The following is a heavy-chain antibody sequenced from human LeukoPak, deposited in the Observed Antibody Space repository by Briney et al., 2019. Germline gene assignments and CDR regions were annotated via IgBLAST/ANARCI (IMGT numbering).Heavy chain of an antibody. CDR1: GYTFTGYY. Sequence: ASVKVSCKASGYTFTGYYMHWVRPAPGQGLEWMGWINPNSGGTNYAQKFQGRVTMTRDTSISTAYMELSRLRSDDTAVYYCARDQSGSGWYNFYYYYGMDVWGQGTTVTVSS. D-gene: IGHD6-19*01. CDR2: INPNSGGT. J-gene: IGHJ6*02. V-gene: IGHV1-2*02. CDR3: ARDQSGSGWYNFYYYYGMDV.